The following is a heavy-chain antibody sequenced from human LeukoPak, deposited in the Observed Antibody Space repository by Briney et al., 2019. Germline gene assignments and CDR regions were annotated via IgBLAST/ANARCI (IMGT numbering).Heavy chain of an antibody. CDR2: IIPVLGTT. CDR1: GGTFSSYA. Sequence: ASVKVSCKASGGTFSSYAISWVRQAPGQGLEWMGGIIPVLGTTNYAQTFQNKVTITADESTSTTYMELSSLTSEDTAVYYCATSGGDYYYYSLDVWGKGTPVTISS. D-gene: IGHD3-10*01. V-gene: IGHV1-69*13. J-gene: IGHJ6*03. CDR3: ATSGGDYYYYSLDV.